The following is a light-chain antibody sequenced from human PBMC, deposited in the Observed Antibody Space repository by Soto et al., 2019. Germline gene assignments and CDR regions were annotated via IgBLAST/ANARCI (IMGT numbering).Light chain of an antibody. CDR1: PSVTNF. CDR2: GAF. Sequence: TMLAQPRAGLTLSPGESPTLSCIASPSVTNFLAWYQQKPGQAPRLLIYGAFNRATGIPARFSGSGSGTDFTLTISSLEPGDSAVYYCQQRNVWPPVTSGQGTRLEIK. V-gene: IGKV3-11*01. CDR3: QQRNVWPPVT. J-gene: IGKJ5*01.